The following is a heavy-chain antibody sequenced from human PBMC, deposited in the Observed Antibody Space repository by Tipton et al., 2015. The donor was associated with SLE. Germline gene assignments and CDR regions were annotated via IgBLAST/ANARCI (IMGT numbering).Heavy chain of an antibody. CDR3: ARGWGEQDWYFDL. CDR2: ISSSSSYI. J-gene: IGHJ2*01. V-gene: IGHV3-21*04. D-gene: IGHD7-27*01. CDR1: GFTFSSYA. Sequence: GSLRLSCAASGFTFSSYAMSWVRQAPGKGLEWVSSISSSSSYIYYADSVKGRFTISRDNAKNSLYLQMNSLRAEDTAVYYCARGWGEQDWYFDLWGRGTLVTVSS.